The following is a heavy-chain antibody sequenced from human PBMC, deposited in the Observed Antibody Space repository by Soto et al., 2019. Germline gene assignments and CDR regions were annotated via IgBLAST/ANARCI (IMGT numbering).Heavy chain of an antibody. CDR2: INPNVGST. J-gene: IGHJ4*02. CDR1: GYSFTSFY. D-gene: IGHD2-21*01. V-gene: IGHV1-46*01. CDR3: ARAIPHFDY. Sequence: QVQLVQSGAEVKEPGASVKISCKPSGYSFTSFYMHWVRQAPGQGLEWMGTINPNVGSTTYAQKFQGRVTMTRDTSTSTLYMDLSGLRSEDTAVYYCARAIPHFDYWGQGTLVTVSS.